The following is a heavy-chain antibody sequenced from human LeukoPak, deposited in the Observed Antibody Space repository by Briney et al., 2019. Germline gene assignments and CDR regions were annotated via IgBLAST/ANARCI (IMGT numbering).Heavy chain of an antibody. D-gene: IGHD1-26*01. Sequence: SETLSLTCTVSGGSISSYYWSWIRQPPGKGLEWIGYIYYSGSTNYNPSLKSRVTISVDTSKNQFSLKLSSVTAADTAVYYCARLYSGSYYYYYGMDVWGRGTTVTVSS. CDR3: ARLYSGSYYYYYGMDV. CDR1: GGSISSYY. J-gene: IGHJ6*02. V-gene: IGHV4-59*01. CDR2: IYYSGST.